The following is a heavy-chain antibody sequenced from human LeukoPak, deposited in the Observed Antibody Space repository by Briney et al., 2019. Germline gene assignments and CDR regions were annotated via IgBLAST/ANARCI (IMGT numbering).Heavy chain of an antibody. V-gene: IGHV3-73*01. CDR1: GFTFSGSA. CDR2: IRSKTNIYAT. D-gene: IGHD1-26*01. J-gene: IGHJ4*02. Sequence: GGSLRLSCAASGFTFSGSAIHWVGQASGKGLEWVGRIRSKTNIYATAYAASVNGRFTISRDDSKNTAYLQMNSLQTEDTAVYYCTTSGSSYVMQSELFDYWGQGTLVTVSS. CDR3: TTSGSSYVMQSELFDY.